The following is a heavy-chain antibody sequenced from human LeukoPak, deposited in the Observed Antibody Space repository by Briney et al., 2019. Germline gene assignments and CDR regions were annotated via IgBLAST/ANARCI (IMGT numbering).Heavy chain of an antibody. V-gene: IGHV3-30*03. J-gene: IGHJ5*02. CDR2: ISYDGSNK. CDR1: GFTFSSYG. CDR3: ASLVPAAMYWFDP. D-gene: IGHD2-2*01. Sequence: PGGSLRLSCAASGFTFSSYGMHWVRQAPGKGLEWVAVISYDGSNKYYADSVKGRFTISRDNSKNTLYLQMNSLRAEDTAVYYCASLVPAAMYWFDPWGQGTLVTVSS.